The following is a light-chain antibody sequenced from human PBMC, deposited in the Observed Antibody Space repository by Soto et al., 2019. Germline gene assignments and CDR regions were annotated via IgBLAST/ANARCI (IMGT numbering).Light chain of an antibody. J-gene: IGLJ1*01. CDR2: LEGSGSY. CDR1: SGHSSYI. Sequence: QLVLTQSSSASASLGSSVKLTCTLSSGHSSYIIAWHQQQPGKAPRYLMKLEGSGSYNTGSGVPDRFSGSSSGADRYLTISHLQFEDEADYYCETWVSNTYVFGTGTKLTVL. V-gene: IGLV4-60*02. CDR3: ETWVSNTYV.